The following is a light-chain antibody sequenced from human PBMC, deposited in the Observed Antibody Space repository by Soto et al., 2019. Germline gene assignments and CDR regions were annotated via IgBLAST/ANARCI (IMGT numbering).Light chain of an antibody. Sequence: EIVLTQSPGTLSLSPGDRATLSCRASQRVSSSDFAWYQQKAAQAPRLLIYGASSRATGIPDRFSGSGSGTDFTLTISRLEPDDFAVDYCQQYGSSPLYTFGQGTKLEL. V-gene: IGKV3-20*01. CDR2: GAS. CDR1: QRVSSSD. CDR3: QQYGSSPLYT. J-gene: IGKJ2*01.